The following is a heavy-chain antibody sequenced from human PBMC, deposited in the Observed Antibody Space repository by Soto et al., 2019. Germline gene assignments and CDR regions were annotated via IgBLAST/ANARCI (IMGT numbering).Heavy chain of an antibody. V-gene: IGHV4-59*01. CDR3: ARVDDSSGYYDKTFDY. Sequence: SETLSLTCTVSGGSISSYYWSWIRQPPGKGLEWIGYIYYSGSTNYNPSLKSRVTISVDTSKNQFSLKLSSVTAADTAVYYCARVDDSSGYYDKTFDYWGQGTLVTVSS. D-gene: IGHD3-22*01. J-gene: IGHJ4*02. CDR2: IYYSGST. CDR1: GGSISSYY.